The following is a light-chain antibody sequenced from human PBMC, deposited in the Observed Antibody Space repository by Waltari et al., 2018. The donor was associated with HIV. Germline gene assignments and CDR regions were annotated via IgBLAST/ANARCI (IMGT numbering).Light chain of an antibody. Sequence: QSVLTQPPSASGTPGQTVTISCSGTTTHIEKNSVYWYQQLPGMPPKLLIFRNEHRPSGVPDRFSGSKSGASASLAVSGLRSEDEADYFCSTSDNNLRRYVFGGGTRLTV. V-gene: IGLV1-47*01. J-gene: IGLJ2*01. CDR2: RNE. CDR1: TTHIEKNS. CDR3: STSDNNLRRYV.